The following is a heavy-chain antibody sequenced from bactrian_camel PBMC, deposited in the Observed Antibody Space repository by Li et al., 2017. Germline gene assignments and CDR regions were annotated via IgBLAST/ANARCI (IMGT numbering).Heavy chain of an antibody. D-gene: IGHD1*01. CDR2: INRSGSDT. CDR1: GFTFSSHA. V-gene: IGHV3S40*01. CDR3: VKPNPDARGGFDH. Sequence: QLVESGGGLVQPGGSLRLSCAASGFTFSSHAMAWFRQAPGKGLEWVSTINRSGSDTYYTDSVKGRFTISRDNAKNTVYLLMNSLKPEDTAVYYCVKPNPDARGGFDHWGQGTQVTVS. J-gene: IGHJ4*01.